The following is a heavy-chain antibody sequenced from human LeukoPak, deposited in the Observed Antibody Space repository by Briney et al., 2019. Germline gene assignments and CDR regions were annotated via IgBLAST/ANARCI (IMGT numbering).Heavy chain of an antibody. CDR2: IIPIFGTT. J-gene: IGHJ6*03. D-gene: IGHD3-3*01. CDR3: GRGAGPPHYYTYRDV. V-gene: IGHV1-69*06. Sequence: SVKVSCKASGGTFSSYAISWVRQAPGQGLEWMGGIIPIFGTTDYARKFQGRVTITADKSTSTAYMELSSLRSEDTAVYYCGRGAGPPHYYTYRDVWGKGTRVTVSS. CDR1: GGTFSSYA.